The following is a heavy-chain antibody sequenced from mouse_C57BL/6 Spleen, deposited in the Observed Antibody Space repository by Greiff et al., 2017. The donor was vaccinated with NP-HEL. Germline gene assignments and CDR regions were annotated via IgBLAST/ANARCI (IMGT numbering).Heavy chain of an antibody. V-gene: IGHV1-64*01. CDR3: ARGKDYAGDYYAMDY. Sequence: QVQLQQPGAELVKPGASVKLSCKASGYTFTSYSMHWVKQRPGQGLEWIGMIHPNSGSTNYNEKFKSKATLTVDTSSSTAYMQLSSLTSEDSAVYYCARGKDYAGDYYAMDYWGQGTSVTVSS. D-gene: IGHD1-1*02. CDR2: IHPNSGST. CDR1: GYTFTSYS. J-gene: IGHJ4*01.